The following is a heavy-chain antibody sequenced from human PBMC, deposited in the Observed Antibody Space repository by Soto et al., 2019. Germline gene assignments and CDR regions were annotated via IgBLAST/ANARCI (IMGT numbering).Heavy chain of an antibody. J-gene: IGHJ6*03. D-gene: IGHD6-13*01. CDR3: ARRGYGSRWPNDYMDV. CDR2: ISNNGAHT. V-gene: IGHV3-64*01. CDR1: GFTFSNYE. Sequence: EAQLVESGGGLVQPGGSLRLSCAASGFTFSNYEMHWVRQAPGKGLEYVSGISNNGAHTDYAKSVKGRITISRDNSENTLYLQMGSLRAEDMALYYCARRGYGSRWPNDYMDVWGKGTTVTVSS.